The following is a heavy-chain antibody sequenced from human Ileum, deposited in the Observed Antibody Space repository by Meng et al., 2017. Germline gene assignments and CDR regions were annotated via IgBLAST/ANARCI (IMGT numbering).Heavy chain of an antibody. V-gene: IGHV4-4*02. CDR3: AHIFDS. CDR1: VRSISSSDW. Sequence: QVQLQESGPGVGEPSGTLSPTCAGPVRSISSSDWWSWVRQPPGKGLEWIAEMNLGGSPNYNPSLKSRVTMSVDKSNDHLSLQLTSVTAADTAVYYCAHIFDSWGQGTLVTVSS. CDR2: MNLGGSP. J-gene: IGHJ4*02.